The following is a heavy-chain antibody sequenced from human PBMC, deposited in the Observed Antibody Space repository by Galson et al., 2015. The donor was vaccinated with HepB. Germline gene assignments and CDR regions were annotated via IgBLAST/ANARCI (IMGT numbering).Heavy chain of an antibody. CDR1: GFTFSSYA. CDR2: VSGSGGST. V-gene: IGHV3-23*01. D-gene: IGHD4-17*01. Sequence: SLRLSCAASGFTFSSYAMSWVRQAPGKGLEWVSAVSGSGGSTYYADPVKGRFTISRDNSKNPLYLQMNSLRAEDTAVYYCAKGGAVTTTFSPMDVWGKGTTVTVSS. J-gene: IGHJ6*03. CDR3: AKGGAVTTTFSPMDV.